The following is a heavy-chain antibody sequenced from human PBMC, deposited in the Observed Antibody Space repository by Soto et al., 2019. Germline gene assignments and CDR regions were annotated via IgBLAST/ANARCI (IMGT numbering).Heavy chain of an antibody. Sequence: SETLSLTCTVSGGSISSYYWSWIRQPPGKGLEWIGYIYYSGSTNYNPSLKSRVTISVDTSKNQFSLKLSSVTAADTAVYYCARLGGYSSSWYRKNPLDYWGQGTLVTV. D-gene: IGHD6-13*01. J-gene: IGHJ4*02. V-gene: IGHV4-59*08. CDR3: ARLGGYSSSWYRKNPLDY. CDR2: IYYSGST. CDR1: GGSISSYY.